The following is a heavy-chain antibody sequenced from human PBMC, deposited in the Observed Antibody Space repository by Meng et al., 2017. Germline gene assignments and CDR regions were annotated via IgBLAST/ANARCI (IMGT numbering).Heavy chain of an antibody. CDR1: GFTFSSYW. Sequence: GESLKISCAASGFTFSSYWMHWVRQAPGKGLVWVSRINSDGSSTSYADSVKGRFTISRDNAKNTLYLQMNSLRAEDTAVYYCARTYYYDSSGYYYYGMDVWGQATTVTVSS. CDR3: ARTYYYDSSGYYYYGMDV. J-gene: IGHJ6*02. V-gene: IGHV3-74*01. CDR2: INSDGSST. D-gene: IGHD3-22*01.